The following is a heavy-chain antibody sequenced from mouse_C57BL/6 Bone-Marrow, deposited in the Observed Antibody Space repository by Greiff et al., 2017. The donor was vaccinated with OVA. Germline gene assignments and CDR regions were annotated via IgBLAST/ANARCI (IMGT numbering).Heavy chain of an antibody. V-gene: IGHV5-17*01. J-gene: IGHJ1*03. CDR1: GFTFSDYG. CDR2: ISSGSSTI. D-gene: IGHD1-1*01. Sequence: EVMLVESGGGLVKPGGSLKLSCAASGFTFSDYGMHWVRQAPEKGLEWVAYISSGSSTIYYADTVKGRFTISRDNAKTTLFLQLTSLRSEDTAMYYCARLYYYGSSSLWGTGTTVTVSS. CDR3: ARLYYYGSSSL.